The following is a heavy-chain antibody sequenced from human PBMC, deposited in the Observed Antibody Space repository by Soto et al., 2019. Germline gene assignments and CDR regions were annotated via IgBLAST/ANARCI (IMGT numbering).Heavy chain of an antibody. CDR2: IYYSGST. J-gene: IGHJ6*02. CDR1: GGSVSSGSYY. D-gene: IGHD2-15*01. Sequence: SETLSLTCTVSGGSVSSGSYYWSWIRQPPGKGLEWIGYIYYSGSTNYNPSLKSRVTISVDTSKNQFSLKLSSVTAADTAVYYCAIGEGAAEGMDVWGQGTTVTVSS. CDR3: AIGEGAAEGMDV. V-gene: IGHV4-61*01.